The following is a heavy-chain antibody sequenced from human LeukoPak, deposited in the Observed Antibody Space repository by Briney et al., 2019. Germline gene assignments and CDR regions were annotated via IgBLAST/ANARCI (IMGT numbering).Heavy chain of an antibody. D-gene: IGHD2-2*01. J-gene: IGHJ4*02. CDR3: ASIVVVPAAIPFDY. V-gene: IGHV4-59*01. CDR1: GGSISTYY. CDR2: IYYSGST. Sequence: SETLSLTCTVSGGSISTYYWSWIRQPPGQGLEWIGYIYYSGSTNYNPSLKSRVTISIDTSKNQFSLKLSSVTAADTAVYYCASIVVVPAAIPFDYWGQGTLVTVSS.